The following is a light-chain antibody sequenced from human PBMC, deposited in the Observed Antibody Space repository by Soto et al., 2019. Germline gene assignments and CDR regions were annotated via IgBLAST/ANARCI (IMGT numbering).Light chain of an antibody. CDR3: QQYETFSGT. CDR2: AAS. V-gene: IGKV1-27*01. Sequence: DIQVTQFPSSLSASVGDRITITCRASQAIGNYLAWYQQKPGKVPKLLIYAASTLQPGVPSRFSGSRSGTKFTLTIASLQPDDFATYYCQQYETFSGTFGPGTKVEI. J-gene: IGKJ1*01. CDR1: QAIGNY.